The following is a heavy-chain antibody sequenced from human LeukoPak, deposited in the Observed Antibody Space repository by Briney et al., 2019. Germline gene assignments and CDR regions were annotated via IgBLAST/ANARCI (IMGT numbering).Heavy chain of an antibody. J-gene: IGHJ5*02. V-gene: IGHV6-1*01. D-gene: IGHD2-2*01. CDR2: TYYRSTWYN. CDR3: ARRLTQYDCFDP. CDR1: GDSVSSNSVT. Sequence: SQTLSLTCAISGDSVSSNSVTWNWIRQSPSRGLEWLGRTYYRSTWYNDYAVSVRGRITVNPDTSKNQFSLHLNSVTPEDTAVYYCARRLTQYDCFDPWGKGILVTVSS.